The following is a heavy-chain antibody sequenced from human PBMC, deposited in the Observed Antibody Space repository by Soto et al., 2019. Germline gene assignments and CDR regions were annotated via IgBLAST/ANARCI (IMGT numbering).Heavy chain of an antibody. Sequence: QVQLVESGGGVVQPGRSLRLSCAASGFTFSSYGMHWVRQAPGKGLEWVAVIWYDGSNKYYADSVKGRFTISRDNSKNTLYLQMNSLRAEDTAVYYCARGPRTPPNMDVWGQGTTVTVSS. J-gene: IGHJ6*02. CDR1: GFTFSSYG. CDR2: IWYDGSNK. V-gene: IGHV3-33*01. CDR3: ARGPRTPPNMDV. D-gene: IGHD2-2*01.